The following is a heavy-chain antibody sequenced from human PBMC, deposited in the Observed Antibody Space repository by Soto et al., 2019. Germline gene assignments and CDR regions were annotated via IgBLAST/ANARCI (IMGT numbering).Heavy chain of an antibody. CDR3: ARASGSVVLEFPDTYYYDSSGYRNLVYNNWLDP. J-gene: IGHJ5*02. CDR2: IIPIFGTA. V-gene: IGHV1-69*13. Sequence: GASVKVSCKASGGTFSSYAISWVRQAPGQGLEWMGGIIPIFGTANYAQKFQGRVTITADESTSTAYMELSSLRSEDTAVYYCARASGSVVLEFPDTYYYDSSGYRNLVYNNWLDPWGQGTLVTVSS. D-gene: IGHD3-22*01. CDR1: GGTFSSYA.